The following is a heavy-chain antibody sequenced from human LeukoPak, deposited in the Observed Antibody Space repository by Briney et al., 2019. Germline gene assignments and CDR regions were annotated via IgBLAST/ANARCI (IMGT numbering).Heavy chain of an antibody. CDR3: ARDSRVTNGDY. CDR2: INPNSGGT. CDR1: GYTFIGYY. V-gene: IGHV1-2*02. D-gene: IGHD3-10*01. J-gene: IGHJ4*02. Sequence: ASVKVSCKASGYTFIGYYLHWVRQAPGQGLEWMGFINPNSGGTSYAQKFQGRVTMTRDTSITTANMELSRLTSDDTAVYYCARDSRVTNGDYWGQGTLVTVSS.